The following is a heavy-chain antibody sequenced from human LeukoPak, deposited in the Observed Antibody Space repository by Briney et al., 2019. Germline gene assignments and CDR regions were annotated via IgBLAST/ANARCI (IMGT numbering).Heavy chain of an antibody. CDR1: GFAFSSYA. CDR3: ARGRIQLWLDPFDY. V-gene: IGHV3-23*01. CDR2: ISGSGVST. D-gene: IGHD5-18*01. Sequence: GGSLRLSCAASGFAFSSYAMNWVRQTPGKGLEWVSSISGSGVSTYYADSVKGRFTISRDSSKNTLYLQMNSLRAEDTAVYYCARGRIQLWLDPFDYWGQGTLVTVSS. J-gene: IGHJ4*02.